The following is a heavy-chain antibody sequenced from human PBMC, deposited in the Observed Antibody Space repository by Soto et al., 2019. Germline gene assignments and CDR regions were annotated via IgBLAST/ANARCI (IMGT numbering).Heavy chain of an antibody. CDR2: IFSSGST. CDR3: ARLKGDGFDI. CDR1: SGSINDYY. Sequence: ETLSLTCTVSSGSINDYYLTWIRQPAGKGLECIGRIFSSGSTNYNPSLRRRATMSVDTSRTRFSLSLTSVTAADTAVYYCARLKGDGFDIWGQGTQVTVSS. J-gene: IGHJ3*02. V-gene: IGHV4-4*07.